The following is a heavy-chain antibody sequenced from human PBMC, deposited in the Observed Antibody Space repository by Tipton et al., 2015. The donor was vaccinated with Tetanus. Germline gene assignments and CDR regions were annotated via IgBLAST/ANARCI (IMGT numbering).Heavy chain of an antibody. CDR3: ARQNPLEWLLYSWYFDL. CDR2: IYYSGST. J-gene: IGHJ2*01. D-gene: IGHD3-3*01. V-gene: IGHV4-59*08. CDR1: GGSISSYY. Sequence: LRLSCTVSGGSISSYYWSWIRQPPGKGLEWIGYIYYSGSTNYNPSLKSRVTISVDTSKNQFSLKLSSVTAADTAVYYCARQNPLEWLLYSWYFDLWGRGTLVTVSS.